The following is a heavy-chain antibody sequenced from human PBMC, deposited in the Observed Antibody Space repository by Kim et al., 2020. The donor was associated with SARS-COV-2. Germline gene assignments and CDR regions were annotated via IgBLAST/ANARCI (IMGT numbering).Heavy chain of an antibody. CDR3: ARAGYSSGHMGVYYFDY. J-gene: IGHJ4*02. D-gene: IGHD6-19*01. Sequence: FQGRVTITADKSTSTAYMELSSLRSEDTAVYYCARAGYSSGHMGVYYFDYWGQGTLVTVSS. V-gene: IGHV1-69*04.